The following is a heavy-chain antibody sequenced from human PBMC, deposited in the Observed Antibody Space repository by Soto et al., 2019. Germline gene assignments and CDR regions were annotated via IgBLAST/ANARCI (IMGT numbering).Heavy chain of an antibody. CDR3: ARVSPSVLRYLDWPTDYYFDY. Sequence: EVQLVESGGGLVQPGGSLRLSCAASGFTVSSNYMSWVRQAPGKGLEWVSVIYSGGSTYYADSVKGRFTISRHNSKNTLYLQMNSLRAEDTAVYYCARVSPSVLRYLDWPTDYYFDYWGQGTLVTVSS. J-gene: IGHJ4*02. D-gene: IGHD3-9*01. V-gene: IGHV3-53*04. CDR2: IYSGGST. CDR1: GFTVSSNY.